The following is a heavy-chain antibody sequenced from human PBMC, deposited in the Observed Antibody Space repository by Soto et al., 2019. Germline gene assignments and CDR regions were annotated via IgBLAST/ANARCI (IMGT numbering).Heavy chain of an antibody. J-gene: IGHJ4*02. Sequence: GGSLRLSCAASGFTFSSYAMSWVRQAPGKGLEWVSAISGSGGSTYYADSGKGRFTISRDNSKNTLYLQMNSLRAEDTAVYYCAKGGRLQPALTDPHWGQGTLVTVSS. CDR3: AKGGRLQPALTDPH. CDR2: ISGSGGST. D-gene: IGHD3-9*01. CDR1: GFTFSSYA. V-gene: IGHV3-23*01.